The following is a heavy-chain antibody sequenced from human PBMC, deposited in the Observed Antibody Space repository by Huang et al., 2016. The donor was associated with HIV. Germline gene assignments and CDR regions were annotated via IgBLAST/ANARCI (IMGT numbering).Heavy chain of an antibody. Sequence: QVQLVQSGGEVKKPGASVKVSCKASDYTFTSYGISWVRQAPGQGLEGMGRISTNNGDTNYAQKFQGRVTMTTDTSTSTAYMELRSLRSDDTAVYYCGGSSGYWSFDYWGQGTLVTVSS. D-gene: IGHD3-22*01. J-gene: IGHJ4*02. V-gene: IGHV1-18*04. CDR1: DYTFTSYG. CDR3: GGSSGYWSFDY. CDR2: ISTNNGDT.